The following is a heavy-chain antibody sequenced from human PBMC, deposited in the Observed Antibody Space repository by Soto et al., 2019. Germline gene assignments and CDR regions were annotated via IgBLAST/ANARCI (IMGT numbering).Heavy chain of an antibody. D-gene: IGHD2-8*01. CDR2: INHSGST. CDR3: ASHCLSPRRMVYAIPPPPTKYFQH. V-gene: IGHV4-34*01. J-gene: IGHJ1*01. CDR1: GGSFSGYY. Sequence: SETLSLTCAVYGGSFSGYYWSWIRQPPGKGLEWIGEINHSGSTNYNPSLKSRVTISVDTSKNQSSLKMSSVTAADTAVYYCASHCLSPRRMVYAIPPPPTKYFQHWGQGTLVTVSS.